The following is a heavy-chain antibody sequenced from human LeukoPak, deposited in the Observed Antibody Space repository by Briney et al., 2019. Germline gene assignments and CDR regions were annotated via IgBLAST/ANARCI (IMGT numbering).Heavy chain of an antibody. V-gene: IGHV3-21*01. J-gene: IGHJ6*03. D-gene: IGHD1-14*01. CDR1: GFTFSSYS. CDR3: ARDIRGFYMDV. Sequence: PGGSLRLSCAASGFTFSSYSMNWVRQAPGKGLEWVSSISSSSSYIYCADSVKGRFTISRDNAKNSLYLQMNSLRAEDTAVYYCARDIRGFYMDVWGKGTTVTISS. CDR2: ISSSSSYI.